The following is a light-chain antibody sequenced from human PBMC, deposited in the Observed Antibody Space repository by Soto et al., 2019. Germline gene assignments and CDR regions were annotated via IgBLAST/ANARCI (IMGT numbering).Light chain of an antibody. CDR1: QSVTSM. Sequence: DIQMTQSPSSLSASVGDRVTITCRASQSVTSMLAWYEQKPGKAPKLMIYGASNLESGVPSRFSVSGSGTEFPLTISSLQPDDFATYYYQQYNSYSLTFGGGTTVEIK. J-gene: IGKJ4*01. CDR2: GAS. CDR3: QQYNSYSLT. V-gene: IGKV1-5*01.